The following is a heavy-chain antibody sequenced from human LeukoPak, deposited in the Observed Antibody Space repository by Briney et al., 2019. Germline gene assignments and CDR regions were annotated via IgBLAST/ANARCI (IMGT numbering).Heavy chain of an antibody. CDR2: ISYDGNYK. CDR1: GFTFSTYA. Sequence: PGGSLRLSCAASGFTFSTYAMHWVRQVPGKGLEWLTLISYDGNYKYYADSVKGRFTISRDNYANTLYLQMNSLRPEDTAVFYCATGSEVGGVMRPLDYWGQGTLVTVSS. CDR3: ATGSEVGGVMRPLDY. D-gene: IGHD3-16*01. V-gene: IGHV3-30-3*01. J-gene: IGHJ4*02.